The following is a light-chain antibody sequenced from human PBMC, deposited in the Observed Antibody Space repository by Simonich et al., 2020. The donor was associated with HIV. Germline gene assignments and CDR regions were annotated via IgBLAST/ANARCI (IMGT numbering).Light chain of an antibody. Sequence: QSALTQPRSVSGSPGQSVTISCPGTSCDVGGYNYVSWYQQHPGKAPKLMIYAVSNRPSGVSNRCSGSESGNTASLTISGRQAEDEADYYCTSYTSSSTWVFGGGTKLTVL. CDR2: AVS. CDR1: SCDVGGYNY. CDR3: TSYTSSSTWV. V-gene: IGLV2-14*03. J-gene: IGLJ3*02.